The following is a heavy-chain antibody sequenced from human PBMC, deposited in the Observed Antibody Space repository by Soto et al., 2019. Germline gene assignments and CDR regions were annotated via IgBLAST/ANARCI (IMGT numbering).Heavy chain of an antibody. D-gene: IGHD5-12*01. V-gene: IGHV1-3*01. Sequence: EASVKVSCKASGYTFTSYAMHWVRQAPGQRLEWMGWINAGNGNTKYSQKLQGRVTITRDTSASTAYMELSSLRSEDTAVYYCARNEVGLRVFDYWGQGTLVTVSS. CDR2: INAGNGNT. CDR1: GYTFTSYA. CDR3: ARNEVGLRVFDY. J-gene: IGHJ4*02.